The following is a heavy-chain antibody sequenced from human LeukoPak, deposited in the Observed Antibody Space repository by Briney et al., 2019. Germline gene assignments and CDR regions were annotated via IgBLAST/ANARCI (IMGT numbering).Heavy chain of an antibody. CDR3: ARHSDNWGVPFDY. J-gene: IGHJ4*02. CDR2: IYTSGST. D-gene: IGHD7-27*01. CDR1: GGSIRGYY. V-gene: IGHV4-4*09. Sequence: PSETLSLTCTVSGGSIRGYYWGWIRQPPGKGLEGIGYIYTSGSTNYNPSLKSRVTISVDTSKDQFSLKLSSVTAADTAVYYCARHSDNWGVPFDYWGQGTLVTVSS.